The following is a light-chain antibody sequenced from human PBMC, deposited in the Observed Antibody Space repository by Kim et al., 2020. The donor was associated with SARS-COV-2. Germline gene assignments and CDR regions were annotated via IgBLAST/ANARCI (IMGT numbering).Light chain of an antibody. CDR2: SSN. CDR1: SSNIGSYP. CDR3: AAWDDSLKAWV. V-gene: IGLV1-44*01. J-gene: IGLJ3*02. Sequence: ELTQPPSASGIPGQRVTISCSGSSSNIGSYPVNWYQQLPGTAPKLLTYSSNQRPSGVPDRFSGSKSGTSASLAISGLQSEDESDYYCAAWDDSLKAWVFGGGTQLTVL.